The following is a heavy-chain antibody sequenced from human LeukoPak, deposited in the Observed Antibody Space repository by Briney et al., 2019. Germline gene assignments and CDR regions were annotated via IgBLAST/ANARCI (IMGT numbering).Heavy chain of an antibody. D-gene: IGHD6-19*01. CDR1: GFTFSSYA. CDR3: VRNVAAGRTPYYFDY. J-gene: IGHJ4*02. CDR2: ISGNSGNT. V-gene: IGHV3-23*01. Sequence: GGSLRLSCAAPGFTFSSYAMSWVRQTPGKGLERVSSISGNSGNTYYADSVKGRFTISRDNSKSTLYLHMNSLRAEDTAVFYCVRNVAAGRTPYYFDYWGQGTLVTVSS.